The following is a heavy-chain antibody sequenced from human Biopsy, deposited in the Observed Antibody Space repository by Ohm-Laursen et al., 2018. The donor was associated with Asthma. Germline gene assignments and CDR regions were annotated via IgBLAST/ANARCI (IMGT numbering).Heavy chain of an antibody. CDR1: GFSFDDCA. CDR3: AKDVFPGWELRRGPDY. Sequence: SLRLSCAASGFSFDDCAMHWVRQAPGKGLEWVSSISWNSGNMDYADSVKGRFTISRDNAKNSLYLQMQSLRPEDTAVYYCAKDVFPGWELRRGPDYWGQGTLVTVSS. CDR2: ISWNSGNM. J-gene: IGHJ4*02. D-gene: IGHD1-26*01. V-gene: IGHV3-9*01.